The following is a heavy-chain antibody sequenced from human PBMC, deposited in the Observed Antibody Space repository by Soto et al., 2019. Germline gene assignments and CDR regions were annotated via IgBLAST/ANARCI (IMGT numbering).Heavy chain of an antibody. V-gene: IGHV3-74*01. D-gene: IGHD2-2*01. J-gene: IGHJ6*02. CDR1: GFTFSSYW. CDR3: ARDEYCSSTSCYPPYYYYGMDV. CDR2: INSEGSSR. Sequence: GGSLRLSCAASGFTFSSYWMHWARQAPGKGLVWVSRINSEGSSRSYADSVKGRFTISRDNAKNTLYLQMNSLRAEDTAVYYCARDEYCSSTSCYPPYYYYGMDVWGQGTTVT.